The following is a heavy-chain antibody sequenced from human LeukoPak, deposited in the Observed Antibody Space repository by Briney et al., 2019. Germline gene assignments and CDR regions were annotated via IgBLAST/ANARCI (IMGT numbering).Heavy chain of an antibody. CDR2: IIAVTGIT. Sequence: ASVKVSCKASGGTFSSYAISWVRQAPGQGLEWGAWIIAVTGITNYAQKFQGRVTVTTDTSTNTAYMELRGLRSDDTAIYYCARDNDRGTFQAENYWGPGTLVTVSS. V-gene: IGHV1-18*01. CDR3: ARDNDRGTFQAENY. D-gene: IGHD1-26*01. J-gene: IGHJ4*02. CDR1: GGTFSSYA.